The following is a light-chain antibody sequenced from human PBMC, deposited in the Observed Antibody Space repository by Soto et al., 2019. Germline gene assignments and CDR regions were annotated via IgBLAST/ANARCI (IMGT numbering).Light chain of an antibody. V-gene: IGLV2-14*01. Sequence: QSVRSHPASVSWSPGHSITISCTGTSSDVGGYKYVSWYQQYPGKAPKLMMYEVSNRPSGVSNRFSGSKSGNTASLTISGLQAEDDADYYCSSYTSSSPCVFGTGTKVTVL. CDR3: SSYTSSSPCV. CDR1: SSDVGGYKY. J-gene: IGLJ1*01. CDR2: EVS.